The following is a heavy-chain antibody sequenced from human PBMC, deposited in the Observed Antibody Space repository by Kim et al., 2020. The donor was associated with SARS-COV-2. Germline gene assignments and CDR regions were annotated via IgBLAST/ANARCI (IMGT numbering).Heavy chain of an antibody. CDR2: IYSGGST. V-gene: IGHV3-53*01. Sequence: GGSLRLSCAASGFTVSSNYMSWVRQAPGKGLEWVSVIYSGGSTYYADSVKGRFTISRDNSKNTLYLQMNSLRAEDTAVYYCARDALDRYYYDSSGYWAERSYWYFDLWGRGTLVTVSS. J-gene: IGHJ2*01. D-gene: IGHD3-22*01. CDR1: GFTVSSNY. CDR3: ARDALDRYYYDSSGYWAERSYWYFDL.